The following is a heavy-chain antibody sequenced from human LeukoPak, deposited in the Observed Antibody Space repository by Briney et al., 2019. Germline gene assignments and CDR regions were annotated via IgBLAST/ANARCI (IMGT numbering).Heavy chain of an antibody. Sequence: GGSLRLSCAASGFTFSSYAMSWVRQAPGKGLEWVSAISGSGGSTYYADSVKGRFTISRDNAKNSLYLQMNSLRAEDTAVYYCARDSGSYHRNDAFDIWGQETMVTVSS. CDR1: GFTFSSYA. J-gene: IGHJ3*02. CDR2: ISGSGGST. D-gene: IGHD1-26*01. CDR3: ARDSGSYHRNDAFDI. V-gene: IGHV3-23*01.